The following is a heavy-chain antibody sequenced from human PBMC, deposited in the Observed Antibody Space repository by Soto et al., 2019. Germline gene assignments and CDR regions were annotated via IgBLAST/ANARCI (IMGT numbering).Heavy chain of an antibody. Sequence: PSETLSLTCTFSGCSVSSGSYYWSWIRQPSGKGLEWIGYIYYSGSTNYNPSLKSRVTISVDTSKNQFSLKLSPVTAADTAVYYCVRESAASGPNWFDTWGPGTLVTVSS. CDR1: GCSVSSGSYY. D-gene: IGHD6-13*01. CDR3: VRESAASGPNWFDT. CDR2: IYYSGST. J-gene: IGHJ5*02. V-gene: IGHV4-61*01.